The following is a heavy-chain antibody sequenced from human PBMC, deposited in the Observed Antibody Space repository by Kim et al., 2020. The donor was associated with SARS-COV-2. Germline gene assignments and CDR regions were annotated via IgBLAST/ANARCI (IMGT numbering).Heavy chain of an antibody. J-gene: IGHJ6*02. V-gene: IGHV1-69*13. CDR3: ARGRYYYGSGGDGGYYYGMDV. Sequence: SVKVSCKASGGTFSSYAISWVRQAPGQGLEWMGGIIPIFGTANYAQKFQGRVTITADESTSTAYMELSSLRSEDTAVYYCARGRYYYGSGGDGGYYYGMDVWGQGTTVTVSS. CDR1: GGTFSSYA. CDR2: IIPIFGTA. D-gene: IGHD3-10*01.